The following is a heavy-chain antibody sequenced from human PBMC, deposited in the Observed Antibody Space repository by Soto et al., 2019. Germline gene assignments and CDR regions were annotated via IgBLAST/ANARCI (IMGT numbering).Heavy chain of an antibody. V-gene: IGHV3-23*01. Sequence: GGSLRLSCAASGFTFSSSWMHWVRQAPGEGLEWVSAISGSGDDTFYADSMKGRFTISRDNSRDTLYLQINSLRAEDTAVYYCANPIPKTGTTFGFWGQGTLVTVSS. CDR1: GFTFSSSW. CDR2: ISGSGDDT. J-gene: IGHJ4*02. CDR3: ANPIPKTGTTFGF. D-gene: IGHD1-1*01.